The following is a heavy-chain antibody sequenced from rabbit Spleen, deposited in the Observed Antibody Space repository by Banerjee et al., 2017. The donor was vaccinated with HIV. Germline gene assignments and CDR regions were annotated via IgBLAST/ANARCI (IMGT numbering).Heavy chain of an antibody. CDR3: VREAGYAGYGDANL. CDR1: AFDFSSGG. CDR2: IDPVFGST. V-gene: IGHV1S47*01. J-gene: IGHJ4*01. Sequence: QDHLVESGGGLVQPGGSLTLTCKASAFDFSSGGVSWVRQAPGKGLEWIGYIDPVFGSTYSASWVNGRFTISSHNGQNTLYLQLNSLTAADTATYFCVREAGYAGYGDANLWGQGTLVTVS. D-gene: IGHD7-1*01.